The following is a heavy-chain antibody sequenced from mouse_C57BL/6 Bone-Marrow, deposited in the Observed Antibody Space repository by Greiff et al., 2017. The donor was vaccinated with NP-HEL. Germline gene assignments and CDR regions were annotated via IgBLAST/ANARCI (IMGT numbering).Heavy chain of an antibody. CDR2: IDPSDSYT. Sequence: QVQLQQPGAELVMPGASVKLSCKASGYTFTSYWMHWVKQRPGQGLEWIGEIDPSDSYTNYNQKFKGQSTLTVDKSSSTAYMQLSSLTSEDSAVYYCARTKYYDYDVFAYWGHGTLVTVSA. J-gene: IGHJ3*01. CDR1: GYTFTSYW. V-gene: IGHV1-69*01. CDR3: ARTKYYDYDVFAY. D-gene: IGHD2-4*01.